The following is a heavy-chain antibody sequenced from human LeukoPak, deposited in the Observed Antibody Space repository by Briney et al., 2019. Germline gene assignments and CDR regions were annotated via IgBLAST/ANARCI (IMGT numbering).Heavy chain of an antibody. CDR1: AFTFNNYW. CDR2: IKQDGSEK. D-gene: IGHD3-22*01. CDR3: ARGDSYFDC. J-gene: IGHJ4*02. Sequence: PGGSLRLSCAASAFTFNNYWMSWVRQAPGKGLEWVANIKQDGSEKYYVDSVKGRFTISRDNAKNSLYVQMNSLRAEDTAVYYCARGDSYFDCWGQGTLVTVSS. V-gene: IGHV3-7*01.